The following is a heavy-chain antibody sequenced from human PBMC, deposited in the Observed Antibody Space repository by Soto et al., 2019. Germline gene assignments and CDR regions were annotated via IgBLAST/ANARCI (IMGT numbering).Heavy chain of an antibody. CDR2: INGRSNYV. V-gene: IGHV3-21*01. J-gene: IGHJ4*02. CDR1: GFTSSTYT. D-gene: IGHD4-17*01. Sequence: EVQVVESGGGLVKPGGSLRLSCVFSGFTSSTYTMNWVRQAPGKGLEWVSSINGRSNYVYYADSVNDRFTISTDNAKNSLYLQMNRLGAEDTSIYYCAREDGVVGSSSAFDHWGLGTLVTVSS. CDR3: AREDGVVGSSSAFDH.